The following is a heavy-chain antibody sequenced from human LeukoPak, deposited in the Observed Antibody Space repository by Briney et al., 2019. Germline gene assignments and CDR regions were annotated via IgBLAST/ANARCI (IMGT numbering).Heavy chain of an antibody. CDR3: AKDPVRYYHYLDV. Sequence: GGSLRLSCAASGFTFSSYAMCWVRQAPGKGLEWVSTIISSGGATYYADSVKGRFTISRDNSKNALYLQMNSLRAEDTAVYYCAKDPVRYYHYLDVWGKGTTVTVSS. V-gene: IGHV3-23*01. CDR1: GFTFSSYA. J-gene: IGHJ6*03. CDR2: IISSGGAT.